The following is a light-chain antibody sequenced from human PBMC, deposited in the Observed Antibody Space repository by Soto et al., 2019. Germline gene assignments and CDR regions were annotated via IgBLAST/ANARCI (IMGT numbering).Light chain of an antibody. V-gene: IGKV1-5*03. Sequence: DIQMTQSPSTLSASVGDRVTVTCRASQSIDKWLAWYQQKPGKAPKLLMYKASLLQSGIPSRFSGSGSGPEFTLTISSLQSDDVASYYCQQYSKYPWTFGQGTKVEV. CDR3: QQYSKYPWT. CDR1: QSIDKW. J-gene: IGKJ1*01. CDR2: KAS.